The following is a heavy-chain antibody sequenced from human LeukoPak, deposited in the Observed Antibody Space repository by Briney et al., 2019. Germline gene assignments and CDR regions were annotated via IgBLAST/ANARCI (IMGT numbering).Heavy chain of an antibody. J-gene: IGHJ4*02. D-gene: IGHD2-2*01. V-gene: IGHV3-21*01. CDR2: ISSSGSYI. CDR1: GFTFSSYN. CDR3: TRAQLEFCDMPSCYAFDS. Sequence: GGSLRLSCAASGFTFSSYNMNWVRQAPGKGLEWVSFISSSGSYIYYANSVKGRFIISRDTSGTTVYLQMSTLRSEDTAVYYCTRAQLEFCDMPSCYAFDSWGQGTLVAVSS.